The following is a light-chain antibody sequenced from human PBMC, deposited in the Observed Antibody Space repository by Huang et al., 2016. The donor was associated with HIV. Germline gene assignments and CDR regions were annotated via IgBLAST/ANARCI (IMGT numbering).Light chain of an antibody. CDR2: GAS. V-gene: IGKV3-15*01. J-gene: IGKJ1*01. Sequence: EIVMTQSPGTLSVSPGERATLSCRASQSVNSNLAWYQQKPGQAPRLLIYGASTRVTDIPARFSGSGSGTEFTLTISSLQSEDFAVYYCQQYNKWPRTFGQGTKVEIK. CDR1: QSVNSN. CDR3: QQYNKWPRT.